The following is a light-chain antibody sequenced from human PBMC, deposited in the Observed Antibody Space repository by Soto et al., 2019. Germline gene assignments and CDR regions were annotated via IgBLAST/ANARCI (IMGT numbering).Light chain of an antibody. CDR2: DVS. V-gene: IGLV2-14*01. J-gene: IGLJ1*01. CDR3: SSYTSSSTLYG. CDR1: SSDVGGYNY. Sequence: QSALTQPASVYGSPGQSITISCTGTSSDVGGYNYVSWYQQHPGKAPQLMIYDVSNRPSGVSNRFSGSKSGNTASLTISGLQAEDEADYYCSSYTSSSTLYGFGTGTKLTVL.